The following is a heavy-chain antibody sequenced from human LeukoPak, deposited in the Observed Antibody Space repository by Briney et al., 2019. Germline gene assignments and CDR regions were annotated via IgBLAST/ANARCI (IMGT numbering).Heavy chain of an antibody. CDR1: GYSFTRYW. CDR2: IFPGDSDT. CDR3: ARQDGNSKYYFDY. J-gene: IGHJ4*02. Sequence: RGESLKISCKGSGYSFTRYWIGWVRQMPGKGLEWMGIIFPGDSDTRYRPSFQGQVTISADKSISTAYLQWSSLKASDTAMYYCARQDGNSKYYFDYWGQGTLVTVSS. V-gene: IGHV5-51*01. D-gene: IGHD1-1*01.